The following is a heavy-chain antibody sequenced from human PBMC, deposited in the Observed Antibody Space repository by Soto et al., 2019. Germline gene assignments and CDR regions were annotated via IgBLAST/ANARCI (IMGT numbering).Heavy chain of an antibody. CDR1: GFTFSSYA. Sequence: PGGSLRLSCAASGFTFSSYAMRWVRQAPGKGLEWVSGFLFDGSNNYYSDSVKGRFTISRDNSKNTLYLHMNSLRAEDMAVYYCARGPPPYDILTGYHKRYYYGMDVWGQGTTVTVSS. CDR2: FLFDGSNN. V-gene: IGHV3-33*08. J-gene: IGHJ6*02. D-gene: IGHD3-9*01. CDR3: ARGPPPYDILTGYHKRYYYGMDV.